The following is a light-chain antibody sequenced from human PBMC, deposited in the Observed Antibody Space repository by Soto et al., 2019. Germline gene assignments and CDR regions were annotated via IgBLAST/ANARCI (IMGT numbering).Light chain of an antibody. CDR1: ASDIGAHNY. CDR3: KSYRDSDYV. J-gene: IGLJ1*01. CDR2: DVS. V-gene: IGLV2-14*03. Sequence: QSALTQPASVSGSPGQSITMSCTGTASDIGAHNYVSWYQQHPGKAPKLLIYDVSKRPSGVSIRFSGSKSGSTAYLTISGVQAEDGADYYCKSYRDSDYVFGTGTKLTVL.